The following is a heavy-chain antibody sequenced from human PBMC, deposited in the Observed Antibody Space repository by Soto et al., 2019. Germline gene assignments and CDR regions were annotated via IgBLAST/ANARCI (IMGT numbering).Heavy chain of an antibody. CDR3: ARVVVATIGIRWFDP. V-gene: IGHV4-59*01. CDR2: IYYSGST. D-gene: IGHD5-12*01. Sequence: SETLSLTCTVSGGSISSYYWSWIRQPPGKGLEWIGYIYYSGSTNYNPSLKSRVTISVDTSKNQFSLKLSSVTAADTAVYYCARVVVATIGIRWFDPWGQGTLVTVSS. CDR1: GGSISSYY. J-gene: IGHJ5*02.